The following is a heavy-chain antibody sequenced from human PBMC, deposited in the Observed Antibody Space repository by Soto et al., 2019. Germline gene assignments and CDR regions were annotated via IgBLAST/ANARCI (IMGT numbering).Heavy chain of an antibody. CDR3: AKARYYDSTGYLYYFDY. CDR1: GFTFSNYA. J-gene: IGHJ4*02. Sequence: GEPPRLYCPASGFTFSNYAMRWVRPAPGKGLEWVSSITGSGDYTYYADSVKGRFTISRDNSKNTLYLQMNSLRAEDTAVYYCAKARYYDSTGYLYYFDYWGQGTLVTVSS. V-gene: IGHV3-23*01. D-gene: IGHD3-22*01. CDR2: ITGSGDYT.